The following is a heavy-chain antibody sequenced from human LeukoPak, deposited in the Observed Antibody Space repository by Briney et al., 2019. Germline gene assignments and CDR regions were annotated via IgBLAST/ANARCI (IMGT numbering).Heavy chain of an antibody. CDR3: ASSETGTYDY. V-gene: IGHV4-34*01. D-gene: IGHD1-1*01. Sequence: ASETLSLTCAFDGGSFSGYYWSWIRQPPGKVLEWIGEINHSGSTTYNPSLNSRVTISVDTSKNQFSLKLSSVTAADTAVYYCASSETGTYDYWGQGTLVTVSS. CDR1: GGSFSGYY. J-gene: IGHJ4*02. CDR2: INHSGST.